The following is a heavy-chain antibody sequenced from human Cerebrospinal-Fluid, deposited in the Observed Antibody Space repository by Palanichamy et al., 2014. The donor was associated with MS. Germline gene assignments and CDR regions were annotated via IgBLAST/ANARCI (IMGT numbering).Heavy chain of an antibody. J-gene: IGHJ4*02. D-gene: IGHD6-19*01. CDR1: GFTFEDYD. V-gene: IGHV3-49*04. CDR2: IRSKAYSGTV. CDR3: TRDGYMSAVAGAFDY. Sequence: EVQLVESGGGLVRPGRSLRLSCTASGFTFEDYDMSWVRQAPGKGLEWVGFIRSKAYSGTVEYAASVKGRVTISRDNSKSIVYLQLNSLKTEDTAVYYCTRDGYMSAVAGAFDYWGQGTLVTVSP.